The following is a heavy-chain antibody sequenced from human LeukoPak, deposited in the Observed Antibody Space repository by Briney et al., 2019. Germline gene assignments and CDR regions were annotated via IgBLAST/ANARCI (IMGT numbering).Heavy chain of an antibody. D-gene: IGHD6-19*01. Sequence: SETLSLTCTVSGGSISSSSYYWGWIRQPPGKGLEWIGSIYYSGSTYYNPSLKSRVTISVDTSKNQFSLKLSSVTAADTAVYYCARDWSADIAVAGIDYWGQGTLVTVSS. CDR3: ARDWSADIAVAGIDY. CDR2: IYYSGST. J-gene: IGHJ4*02. CDR1: GGSISSSSYY. V-gene: IGHV4-39*07.